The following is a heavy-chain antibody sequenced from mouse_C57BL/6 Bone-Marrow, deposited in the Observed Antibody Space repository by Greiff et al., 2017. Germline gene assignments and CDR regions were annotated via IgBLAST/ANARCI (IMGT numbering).Heavy chain of an antibody. CDR1: GFTFSDYG. CDR2: ISSCSSTI. V-gene: IGHV5-17*01. J-gene: IGHJ3*01. CDR3: AKSITTVEGFAY. Sequence: EVMLVESGGGLVKPGGSLKLSCAASGFTFSDYGMHWVRQAPEKGLEWVAYISSCSSTIYYADTVKGRFPISRDNAKNTLFLQMTSLRSEDTAMYYCAKSITTVEGFAYWGQGTLVTVSA. D-gene: IGHD1-1*01.